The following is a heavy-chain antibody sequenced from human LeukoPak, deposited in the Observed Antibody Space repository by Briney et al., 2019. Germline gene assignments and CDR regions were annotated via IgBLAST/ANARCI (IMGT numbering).Heavy chain of an antibody. CDR3: AGRSPLKDVFDI. J-gene: IGHJ3*02. CDR1: GYSFTNYW. V-gene: IGHV5-51*01. CDR2: IYPGDSDT. Sequence: GESLKISCEGSGYSFTNYWIGWVRQMPGKGLEWMGIIYPGDSDTKYSPSFQGQVTISADKSITTAYLQWSSLKASDTAIYYCAGRSPLKDVFDIWGQGTMVTVSS.